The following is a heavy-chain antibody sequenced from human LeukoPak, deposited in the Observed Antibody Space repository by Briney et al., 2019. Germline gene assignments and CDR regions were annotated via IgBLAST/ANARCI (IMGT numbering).Heavy chain of an antibody. CDR3: ARGVDGYNPFDY. Sequence: ASVKVSCKASGYTFTGYYMHWVRQAPGQGLEWMGWINPNSGSTNYAQKFQGRVTMTRDTSISTAYMELSRLRSDDTAVYYCARGVDGYNPFDYWGQGTLVTVSS. CDR1: GYTFTGYY. J-gene: IGHJ4*02. V-gene: IGHV1-2*02. D-gene: IGHD5-12*01. CDR2: INPNSGST.